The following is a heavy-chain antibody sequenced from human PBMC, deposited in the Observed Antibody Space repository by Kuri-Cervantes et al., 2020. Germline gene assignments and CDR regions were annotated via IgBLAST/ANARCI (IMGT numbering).Heavy chain of an antibody. D-gene: IGHD6-19*01. V-gene: IGHV1-46*01. CDR3: AREAWSDEAGY. CDR2: INPSGGST. CDR1: GYTFTSYY. J-gene: IGHJ4*02. Sequence: ASVKVSCKTSGYTFTSYYMHWVRQAPGQGLEWMGIINPSGGSTSYAQKFQGRVTMTRDTSTSTVYMELSSLRSEDTAVYYCAREAWSDEAGYWGQGTLVTVSS.